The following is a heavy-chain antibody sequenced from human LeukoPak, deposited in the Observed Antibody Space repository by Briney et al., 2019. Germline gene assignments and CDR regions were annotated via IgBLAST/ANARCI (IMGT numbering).Heavy chain of an antibody. J-gene: IGHJ5*02. Sequence: GRSLRLSCTASGFNFGAYAMSWVRQAPGKGLEWVGFVTSQAFGGRIEYAASVRGRFTISRDDSKSTAYLQMNSLKTDHTAVYFCTRNGRGCSSTSCYAGRFDPWGQGTQVTVSS. CDR3: TRNGRGCSSTSCYAGRFDP. CDR2: VTSQAFGGRI. V-gene: IGHV3-49*04. CDR1: GFNFGAYA. D-gene: IGHD2-2*01.